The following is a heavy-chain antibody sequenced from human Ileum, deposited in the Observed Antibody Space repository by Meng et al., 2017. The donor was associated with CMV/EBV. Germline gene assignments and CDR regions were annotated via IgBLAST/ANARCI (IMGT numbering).Heavy chain of an antibody. V-gene: IGHV4-39*01. D-gene: IGHD3-16*01. CDR3: ARSYYDTVGYYFAH. Sequence: SGGSINDGNYYWGWIRQPPGKGLEWIGNIFYSGSIYYNPSLRSRVSISINTSKNQFSLRLSSVTAADSAVYYCARSYYDTVGYYFAHWGKG. CDR2: IFYSGSI. J-gene: IGHJ4*02. CDR1: GGSINDGNYY.